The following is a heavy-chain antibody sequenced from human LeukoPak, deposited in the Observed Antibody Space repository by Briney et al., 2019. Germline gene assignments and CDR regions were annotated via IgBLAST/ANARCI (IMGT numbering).Heavy chain of an antibody. CDR1: GLTGRHNY. CDR2: IHTSGDT. J-gene: IGHJ5*02. D-gene: IGHD4-17*01. CDR3: IVFGDSNH. V-gene: IGHV3-53*01. Sequence: GGSLRLSCAASGLTGRHNYVSWVRQAPGKGLEWVSAIHTSGDTCYADSEKGRLTISRDTSKNTLYLQINSLRVEDTAVYYCIVFGDSNHWGQGTLVTVSS.